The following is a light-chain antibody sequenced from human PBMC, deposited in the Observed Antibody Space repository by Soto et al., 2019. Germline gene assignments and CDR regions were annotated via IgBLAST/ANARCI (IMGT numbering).Light chain of an antibody. J-gene: IGLJ3*02. CDR1: SGHKKYA. Sequence: QPVLTQSPSASASLGASVKLTCTLSSGHKKYAIAWHQQQPQKGPRYLMNVNSDGSHSKGDGIPDRFSGSSSGTERYLIIPSLQSEDEADYYCQTWGTGFRVFGGGTKLTVL. CDR2: VNSDGSH. V-gene: IGLV4-69*01. CDR3: QTWGTGFRV.